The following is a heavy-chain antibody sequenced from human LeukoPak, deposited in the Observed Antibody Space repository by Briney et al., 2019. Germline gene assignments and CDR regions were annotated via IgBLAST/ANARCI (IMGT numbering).Heavy chain of an antibody. J-gene: IGHJ4*02. Sequence: ASVKVSCKVSGYTLTELSMHWVRQAPGKGLEWMGGFDPEDGETIYAQKFQGRVTMTEDTSTDTAYMELSSLRSEDTAVYYCARAPLCSGGSCSTNWYYFDYWGQGTLVTVSS. V-gene: IGHV1-24*01. CDR3: ARAPLCSGGSCSTNWYYFDY. CDR2: FDPEDGET. CDR1: GYTLTELS. D-gene: IGHD2-15*01.